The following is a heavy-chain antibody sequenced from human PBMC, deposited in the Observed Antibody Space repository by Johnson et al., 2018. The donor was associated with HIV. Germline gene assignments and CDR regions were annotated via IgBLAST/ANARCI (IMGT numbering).Heavy chain of an antibody. Sequence: QVQLVESGGGLIQPGGSLRLSCAASGFTVSSYAMHWVRQAPGKGLEWVAVISYDGSNKYYADSVKGRFTISRDNSKNTLYLQMNSLRNEDTAVYHCAKDTGGNSGSDAFDFWGQGTLVTVAS. V-gene: IGHV3-30-3*01. CDR2: ISYDGSNK. D-gene: IGHD4-23*01. J-gene: IGHJ3*01. CDR1: GFTVSSYA. CDR3: AKDTGGNSGSDAFDF.